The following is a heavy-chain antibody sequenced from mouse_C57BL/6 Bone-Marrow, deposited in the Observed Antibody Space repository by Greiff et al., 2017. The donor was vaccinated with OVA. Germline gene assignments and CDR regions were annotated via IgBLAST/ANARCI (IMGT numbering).Heavy chain of an antibody. V-gene: IGHV7-1*01. D-gene: IGHD2-14*01. Sequence: EVQLQESGGGLVQSGRSLRLSCATSGFTFSDFYMEWVRQAPGKGLEWIAASRNKANDYTTEYSASVKGRFIVSRDTSQSILYLQMNALRAEDTAIYYCARDADYRAMDYWGQGTSVTVSS. CDR3: ARDADYRAMDY. CDR1: GFTFSDFY. CDR2: SRNKANDYTT. J-gene: IGHJ4*01.